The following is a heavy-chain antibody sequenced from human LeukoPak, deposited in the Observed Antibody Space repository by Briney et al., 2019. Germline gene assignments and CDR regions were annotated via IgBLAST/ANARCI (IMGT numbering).Heavy chain of an antibody. J-gene: IGHJ4*02. Sequence: SETLSLTCTVSGGSISSYYWSWIRQPPGKGLEWIGYIYYSGSTDSNPSLKSRVTISVDTSKNQISLKLSSVTAADAAVHYCARTYCRGGSCHFDYWGQGTLVTVSS. CDR2: IYYSGST. V-gene: IGHV4-59*08. CDR3: ARTYCRGGSCHFDY. D-gene: IGHD2-15*01. CDR1: GGSISSYY.